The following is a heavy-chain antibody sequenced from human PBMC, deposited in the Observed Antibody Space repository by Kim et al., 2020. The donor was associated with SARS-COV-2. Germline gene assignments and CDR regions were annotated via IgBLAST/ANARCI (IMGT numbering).Heavy chain of an antibody. V-gene: IGHV3-9*01. CDR2: ISWNSGSI. CDR3: AKDSSGWPARFDY. CDR1: GFTFDDYA. D-gene: IGHD6-19*01. Sequence: GGSLRLSCAASGFTFDDYAMHWVRQAPGKGLEWVSGISWNSGSIGYADSVKGRFTISRDNAKNSLYLQMNSLRAEDTALYYCAKDSSGWPARFDYWGQGTLVTVSS. J-gene: IGHJ4*02.